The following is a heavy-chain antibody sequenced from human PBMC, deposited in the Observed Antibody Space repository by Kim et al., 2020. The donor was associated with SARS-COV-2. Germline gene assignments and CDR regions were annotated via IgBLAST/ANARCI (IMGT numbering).Heavy chain of an antibody. CDR3: AREEGYYYGMDV. Sequence: YYNPSLKSRVTISVTTSNNQSSLKLSSVTAADTAVYYCAREEGYYYGMDVWGQGTTVTVSS. V-gene: IGHV4-31*02. J-gene: IGHJ6*02.